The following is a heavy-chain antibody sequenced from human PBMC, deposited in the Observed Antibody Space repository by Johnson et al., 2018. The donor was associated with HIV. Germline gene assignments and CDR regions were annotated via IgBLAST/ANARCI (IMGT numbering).Heavy chain of an antibody. Sequence: VQLVESGGGVVRPGGSLRLSCAASGFTFSDCWMRWVCQAPRKGLEWVGRIKSNTDGGKTDYAAPVKGRFIISRDDSKNTLYLQMNSLKSEDTAVYYCTTDRVGSGSHDAFDIWGQGTMVTVSS. CDR3: TTDRVGSGSHDAFDI. D-gene: IGHD1-26*01. CDR1: GFTFSDCW. J-gene: IGHJ3*02. V-gene: IGHV3-15*01. CDR2: IKSNTDGGKT.